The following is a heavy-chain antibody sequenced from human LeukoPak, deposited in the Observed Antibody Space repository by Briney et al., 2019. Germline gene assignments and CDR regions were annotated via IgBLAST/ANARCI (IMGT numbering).Heavy chain of an antibody. D-gene: IGHD3-16*02. J-gene: IGHJ3*02. Sequence: GGSLRLSYAASGVTFSSYEMNWVRQAPGRGLEWVSYSSSSGSTIYYADSVKGRFTISRHNAKNSLYLQMNSLRAEDTAVYYCARVSAGVIGMKDVFDIWGQGTMVTVSS. CDR1: GVTFSSYE. V-gene: IGHV3-48*03. CDR2: SSSSGSTI. CDR3: ARVSAGVIGMKDVFDI.